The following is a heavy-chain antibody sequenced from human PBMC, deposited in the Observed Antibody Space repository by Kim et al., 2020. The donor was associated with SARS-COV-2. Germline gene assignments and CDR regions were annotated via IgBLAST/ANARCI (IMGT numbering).Heavy chain of an antibody. CDR1: GFTFSSYS. V-gene: IGHV3-21*01. J-gene: IGHJ4*02. CDR3: ARARSGRNWRRFDY. Sequence: GGSLRLSCAASGFTFSSYSMNWVRQAPGKGLEWVSSISSSSSYIYYADSVKGRFTISRDNAKNSLYLQMNSLRAEDTAVYYCARARSGRNWRRFDYWGQGTLVTVSS. CDR2: ISSSSSYI. D-gene: IGHD1-1*01.